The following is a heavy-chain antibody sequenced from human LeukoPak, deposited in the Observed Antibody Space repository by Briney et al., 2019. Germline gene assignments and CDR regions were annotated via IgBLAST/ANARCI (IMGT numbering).Heavy chain of an antibody. Sequence: SETLSLTCTVSGDSIRSGGYYWSWIRQSPGKGLEWIGSIFYNGDTYYDPSLKSRISISIDTSKNQFSLKLGSVTAADTAVYFCARFGSYSFDSWGQGSLVTVSS. V-gene: IGHV4-39*07. CDR2: IFYNGDT. J-gene: IGHJ4*02. CDR1: GDSIRSGGYY. CDR3: ARFGSYSFDS. D-gene: IGHD3-10*01.